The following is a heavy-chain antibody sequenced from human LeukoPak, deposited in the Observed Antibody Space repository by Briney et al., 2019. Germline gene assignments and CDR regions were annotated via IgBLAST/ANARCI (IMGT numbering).Heavy chain of an antibody. V-gene: IGHV4-61*01. Sequence: SETLSLTCSVSGGSFTSGSYYWSWIRQPPGKGLEWIGYMYYSGGTKYNPSLESRVTISGDTSKNQFSLKLSSVTAADTAVYYCARGVRDDYVWGSYRKDYWGQGTLVTVSS. CDR1: GGSFTSGSYY. J-gene: IGHJ4*02. CDR3: ARGVRDDYVWGSYRKDY. D-gene: IGHD3-16*02. CDR2: MYYSGGT.